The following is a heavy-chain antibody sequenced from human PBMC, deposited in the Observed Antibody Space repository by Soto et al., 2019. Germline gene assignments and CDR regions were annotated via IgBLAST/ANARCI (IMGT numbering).Heavy chain of an antibody. D-gene: IGHD5-12*01. J-gene: IGHJ3*02. CDR2: ISNDGSNE. CDR3: ARDFLEYSGYDSLCAFDI. Sequence: GGSLRLSCAASGFTFSSYGLHWVRQAPGKGLEWVAVISNDGSNEYYADSVKGRFTVSRDNSKNTLFLQMNSLRAEDTAVYYCARDFLEYSGYDSLCAFDIWGQGTMVTVSS. CDR1: GFTFSSYG. V-gene: IGHV3-30*03.